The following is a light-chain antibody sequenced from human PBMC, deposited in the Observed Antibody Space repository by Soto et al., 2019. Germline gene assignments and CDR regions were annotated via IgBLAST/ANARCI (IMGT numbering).Light chain of an antibody. Sequence: EIVMTQSPATLSVSPGERATLSCRASQSVSYNLAWYQHKPGQAPRLLIYGASTRATGIPARFSGSGSGTEFTLTISSLQSEDFAVYYCQQYNNWPPVEWTFGQGTKVDIK. CDR2: GAS. CDR3: QQYNNWPPVEWT. V-gene: IGKV3-15*01. J-gene: IGKJ1*01. CDR1: QSVSYN.